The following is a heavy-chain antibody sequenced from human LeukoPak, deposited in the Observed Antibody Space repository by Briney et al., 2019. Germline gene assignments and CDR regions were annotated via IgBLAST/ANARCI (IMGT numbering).Heavy chain of an antibody. Sequence: GGSLRLSCAASGFTFSKAWMSWVRQAPGKGLEWVGRIKSKFDGGTIDYAAPVNGRFTISRDDSKNTLYLQMNSLRAEDTAVYYCAKEGGPYPTPFRYFDYWGQGTLVTVFS. J-gene: IGHJ4*02. V-gene: IGHV3-15*01. CDR3: AKEGGPYPTPFRYFDY. CDR2: IKSKFDGGTI. CDR1: GFTFSKAW.